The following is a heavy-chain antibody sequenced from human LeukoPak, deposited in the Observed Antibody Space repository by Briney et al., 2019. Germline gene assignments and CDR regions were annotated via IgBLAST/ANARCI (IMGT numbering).Heavy chain of an antibody. CDR1: GVSISSYY. CDR3: ARIGKGTRNYYDSSGYYLDAFDI. D-gene: IGHD3-22*01. Sequence: SETLSLTCTVSGVSISSYYWSWIRQPPGKGLEWIGYIYYSGSTYYNPSLKSRVTISVATSKNQFSLKLSSVTAADTAVYYCARIGKGTRNYYDSSGYYLDAFDIWGQGTMVTVSS. V-gene: IGHV4-59*12. CDR2: IYYSGST. J-gene: IGHJ3*02.